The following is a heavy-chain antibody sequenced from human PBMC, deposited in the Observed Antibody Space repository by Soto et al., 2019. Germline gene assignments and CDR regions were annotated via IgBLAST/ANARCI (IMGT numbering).Heavy chain of an antibody. CDR2: INHSGST. Sequence: SETLSLTCAVYGGSFSGYYWSWIRQPPGKGLEWIGEINHSGSTNYNPSLKSRVTISVDTSKNQFSLKLSSVTAAYTAVYYCARLTTPTPYYYYYGMDVWGQGTTVT. J-gene: IGHJ6*02. V-gene: IGHV4-34*01. D-gene: IGHD4-17*01. CDR1: GGSFSGYY. CDR3: ARLTTPTPYYYYYGMDV.